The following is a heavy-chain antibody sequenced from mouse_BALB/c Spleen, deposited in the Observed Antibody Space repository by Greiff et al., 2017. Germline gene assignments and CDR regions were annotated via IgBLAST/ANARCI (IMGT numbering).Heavy chain of an antibody. Sequence: VQLQQSGPELVKPGASVRISCKASGYTFTSYYIHWVKQRPGQGLEWIGWIYPGNVNTKYNEKFKGKATLTADKSSSTAYMQLSSLTSEDSAVYFCAREGYDYDGFAYWGQGTLVTVSA. V-gene: IGHV1S56*01. CDR2: IYPGNVNT. CDR3: AREGYDYDGFAY. CDR1: GYTFTSYY. D-gene: IGHD2-4*01. J-gene: IGHJ3*01.